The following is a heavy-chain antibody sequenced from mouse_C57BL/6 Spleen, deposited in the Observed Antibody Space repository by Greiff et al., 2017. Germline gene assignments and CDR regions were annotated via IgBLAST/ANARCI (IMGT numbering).Heavy chain of an antibody. V-gene: IGHV1-18*01. Sequence: EVQLQQSGPELVKPGASVKIPCKASGYTFTDYNMDWVKQSHGKSLEWIGDINPNNGGTIYNQKFKDKATLHVDKSSSTAYMELRSLTSEDTSVYYCARGTTGFDYWGQGTTLTVSS. D-gene: IGHD1-1*01. CDR1: GYTFTDYN. CDR3: ARGTTGFDY. J-gene: IGHJ2*01. CDR2: INPNNGGT.